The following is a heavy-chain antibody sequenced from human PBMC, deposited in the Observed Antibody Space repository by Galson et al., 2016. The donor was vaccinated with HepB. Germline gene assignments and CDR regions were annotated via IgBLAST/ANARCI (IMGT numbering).Heavy chain of an antibody. Sequence: SVKVSCKASGYTLSTCHMHWVRQAPGQGLEWMGIINPSNGNARFAQNFRGRVTLTRDTSTSTVYMDLDSLTSEDTAVYYCARDLEGSWTFDYMGQGTLVTVSS. V-gene: IGHV1-46*01. J-gene: IGHJ4*02. CDR2: INPSNGNA. CDR1: GYTLSTCH. CDR3: ARDLEGSWTFDY. D-gene: IGHD6-13*01.